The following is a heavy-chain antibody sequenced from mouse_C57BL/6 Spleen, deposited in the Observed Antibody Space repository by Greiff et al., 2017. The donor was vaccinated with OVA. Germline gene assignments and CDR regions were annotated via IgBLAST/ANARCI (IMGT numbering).Heavy chain of an antibody. CDR1: GFTFSDYY. Sequence: EVKLMESEGGLVQPGRSMKLSCTASGFTFSDYYMAWVRQVPEKGLEWVANINYDGSSTYYLDSLKSRFIISRDNAKNILYLQMSSLKSEDTATYYCARVGHGGWYFDVWGTGTTVTVSS. J-gene: IGHJ1*03. CDR3: ARVGHGGWYFDV. CDR2: INYDGSST. V-gene: IGHV5-16*01.